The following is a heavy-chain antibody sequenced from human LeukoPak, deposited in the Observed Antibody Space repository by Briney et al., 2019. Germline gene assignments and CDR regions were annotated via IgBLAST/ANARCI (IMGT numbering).Heavy chain of an antibody. CDR1: GFTFSDYY. Sequence: GGSLRPSCAASGFTFSDYYMSWIRQAPGKGLEWVSYISSSVSTIYYADSVKGRFTISRDNAKNSLYLQMNSLRAEDTAVYYCARRIAAAGLYFDYWGQGTLVTVSS. D-gene: IGHD6-13*01. V-gene: IGHV3-11*04. CDR3: ARRIAAAGLYFDY. CDR2: ISSSVSTI. J-gene: IGHJ4*02.